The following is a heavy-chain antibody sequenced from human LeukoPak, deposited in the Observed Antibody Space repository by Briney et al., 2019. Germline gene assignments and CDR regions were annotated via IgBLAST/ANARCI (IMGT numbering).Heavy chain of an antibody. D-gene: IGHD6-13*01. CDR3: AIKQLGYSSSWYGHYYYGMDV. CDR2: IIPILGIA. Sequence: GSSVKVSCKASGGTFSSYAISWVRQAPVQGLEWMGRIIPILGIANYAQKFQGRVTITADKSTSTAYMELSSLRSEDTAVYYCAIKQLGYSSSWYGHYYYGMDVWGQGTTVTVSS. V-gene: IGHV1-69*04. J-gene: IGHJ6*02. CDR1: GGTFSSYA.